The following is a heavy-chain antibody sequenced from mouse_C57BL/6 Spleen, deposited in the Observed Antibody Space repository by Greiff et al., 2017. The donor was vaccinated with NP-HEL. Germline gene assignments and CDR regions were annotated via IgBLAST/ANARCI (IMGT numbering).Heavy chain of an antibody. D-gene: IGHD1-1*01. J-gene: IGHJ2*01. CDR3: ARYYGSPYFDY. CDR2: IYLRSGNT. Sequence: VQLQESGAELVRPGASVKLSCKASGYTFTSYGISWVKQRTGQGLQWIGEIYLRSGNTYYNETFKGKATLTADKSSSTAYMKLRSLTSEDSAVYFCARYYGSPYFDYWGQGTTLTVSS. V-gene: IGHV1-81*01. CDR1: GYTFTSYG.